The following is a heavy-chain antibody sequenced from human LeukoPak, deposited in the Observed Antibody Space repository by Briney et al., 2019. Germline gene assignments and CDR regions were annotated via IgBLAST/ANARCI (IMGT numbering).Heavy chain of an antibody. CDR1: GFSFGPHA. CDR3: ARDRGGLIDTGTLIH. CDR2: IGGSDDST. J-gene: IGHJ4*02. D-gene: IGHD2-21*01. Sequence: GGSLRLSCAGSGFSFGPHAMSWVRQAPGKGLEWVSGIGGSDDSTHYADSVKGRFTISRDNSRRTLFLQTNSLRAEDTAVYYCARDRGGLIDTGTLIHWGLGTLVTVSS. V-gene: IGHV3-23*01.